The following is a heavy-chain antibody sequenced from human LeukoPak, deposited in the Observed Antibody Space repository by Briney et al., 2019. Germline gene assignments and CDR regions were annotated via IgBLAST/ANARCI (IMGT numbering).Heavy chain of an antibody. CDR3: ARERDILTGYYRGDLDY. Sequence: PGGSLRLSCAASGFTFSSYEMNWVRQAPGKGLEWVSYISSSGSTIYYADSVKGRFTISRDNAKNSLYLQMNSLRAEDTAVYYCARERDILTGYYRGDLDYWGQGTLVTVSS. V-gene: IGHV3-48*03. CDR1: GFTFSSYE. CDR2: ISSSGSTI. J-gene: IGHJ4*02. D-gene: IGHD3-9*01.